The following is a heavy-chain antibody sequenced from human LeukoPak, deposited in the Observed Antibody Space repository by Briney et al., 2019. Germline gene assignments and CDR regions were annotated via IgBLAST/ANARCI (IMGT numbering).Heavy chain of an antibody. CDR3: ARGFIAVAGTALNWFDP. CDR2: IDQSGNT. V-gene: IGHV4-34*01. D-gene: IGHD6-19*01. CDR1: GGSSNFDF. J-gene: IGHJ5*02. Sequence: PSETLSLTCAASGGSSNFDFWTWVRQFPGKGLEWIGEIDQSGNTNYNPPLKSRVTMSFDMSNNQFSLKLKSVNAAHTAVYFCARGFIAVAGTALNWFDPWGPGTQVTVSS.